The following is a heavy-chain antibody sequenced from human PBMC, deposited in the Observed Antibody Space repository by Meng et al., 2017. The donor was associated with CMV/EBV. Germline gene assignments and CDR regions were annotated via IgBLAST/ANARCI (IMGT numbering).Heavy chain of an antibody. V-gene: IGHV3-30*02. CDR2: IRYDGSNK. CDR3: ARDLIAARPQGGLD. Sequence: GGSLRLSCAASGFTFSSYGMHWVRQAPGKGLKWVAFIRYDGSNKYYADSVKGRFTISRDNSKNTLYLQMNSLRAEDTAVYYCARDLIAARPQGGLDWGQGTLVTVSS. CDR1: GFTFSSYG. J-gene: IGHJ4*02. D-gene: IGHD6-6*01.